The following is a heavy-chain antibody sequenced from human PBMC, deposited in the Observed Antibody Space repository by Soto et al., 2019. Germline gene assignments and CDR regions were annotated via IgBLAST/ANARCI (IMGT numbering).Heavy chain of an antibody. CDR3: ARVPPLATGTTPGDY. J-gene: IGHJ4*02. CDR2: IIPIFGTA. Sequence: GASVKVSCKASGGTFSSYAISWVRQAPGQGLEWMGGIIPIFGTANYAQKFQGRVTITADESTSTAYMELSSLRSEDTAVYYCARVPPLATGTTPGDYWGQGTLVTVSS. CDR1: GGTFSSYA. D-gene: IGHD4-4*01. V-gene: IGHV1-69*13.